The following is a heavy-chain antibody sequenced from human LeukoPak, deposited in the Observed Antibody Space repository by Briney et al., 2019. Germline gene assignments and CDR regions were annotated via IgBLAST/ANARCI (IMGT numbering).Heavy chain of an antibody. D-gene: IGHD2-2*01. Sequence: SETLSLTCTVSGGSISGYYWSWIRQPPGKGLEWIGYIFYSGSTNYNPSLKSRVTISVDTSKNQFSLKLSSVTAADTAVYYCASFQGYCSSTSCYVFDYWGQGTLVTVSS. V-gene: IGHV4-59*08. CDR3: ASFQGYCSSTSCYVFDY. CDR1: GGSISGYY. CDR2: IFYSGST. J-gene: IGHJ4*02.